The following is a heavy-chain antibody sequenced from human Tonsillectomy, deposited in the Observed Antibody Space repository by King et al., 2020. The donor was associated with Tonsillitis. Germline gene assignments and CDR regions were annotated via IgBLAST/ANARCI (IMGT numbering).Heavy chain of an antibody. V-gene: IGHV3-33*08. J-gene: IGHJ4*02. CDR1: GVTFSTHG. CDR2: IWSDSSYK. CDR3: ARPRAVAGTLYIGY. D-gene: IGHD6-19*01. Sequence: VQLVESGGGVVQPGRSLRLSCAASGVTFSTHGMHWVRQAPGKGLEWVAVIWSDSSYKYFVDSLKGRFNISRDNSKNTVFLQMNSQRAEDTAVYYCARPRAVAGTLYIGYWGQGTLVTVSS.